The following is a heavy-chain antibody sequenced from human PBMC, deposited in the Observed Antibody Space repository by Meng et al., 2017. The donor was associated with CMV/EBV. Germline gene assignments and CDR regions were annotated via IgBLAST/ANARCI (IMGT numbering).Heavy chain of an antibody. V-gene: IGHV1-18*01. CDR3: ARGGFLEWLTHYYYYGMDV. D-gene: IGHD3-3*01. J-gene: IGHJ6*02. CDR2: ISAHNGNT. CDR1: GYTFTSYG. Sequence: ASVKVSCKASGYTFTSYGISWVRQAPGQGLEWMGWISAHNGNTNYAQKLQGRVTMTTDTSTSTAYVELRSLRSDDTAVYYCARGGFLEWLTHYYYYGMDVWGQGTTVTVSS.